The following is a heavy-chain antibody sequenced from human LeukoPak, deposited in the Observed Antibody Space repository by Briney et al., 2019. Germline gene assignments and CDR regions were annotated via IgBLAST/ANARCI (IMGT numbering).Heavy chain of an antibody. D-gene: IGHD2-2*01. CDR3: ARDNSLRTHGAFDI. V-gene: IGHV4-4*07. CDR1: GGSISSYY. CDR2: IYTSGST. J-gene: IGHJ3*02. Sequence: SETLSLTCTVSGGSISSYYWSWIRQPAGKGLEWIGRIYTSGSTNYNPSLKSRVTMSVDTSKNQSSLKLSSVTAADTAVYYCARDNSLRTHGAFDIWGQGTMVTVSS.